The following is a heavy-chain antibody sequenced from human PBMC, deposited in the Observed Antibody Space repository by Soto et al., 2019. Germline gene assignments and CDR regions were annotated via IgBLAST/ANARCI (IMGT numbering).Heavy chain of an antibody. D-gene: IGHD3-9*01. CDR3: ARDMTGADDY. CDR2: IDPYDTGI. Sequence: GGSLRLSCAASGFTFSKYWFHWVRQAPGKGLMWVSRIDPYDTGITYADSVKGRFTISRDNARNTLYLQMDSLTAEDTAVYYCARDMTGADDYPGQGALVTVSS. V-gene: IGHV3-74*01. CDR1: GFTFSKYW. J-gene: IGHJ4*02.